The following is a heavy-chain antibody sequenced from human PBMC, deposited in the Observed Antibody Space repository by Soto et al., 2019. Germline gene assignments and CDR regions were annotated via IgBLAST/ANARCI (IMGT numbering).Heavy chain of an antibody. CDR1: GGSFSGYY. D-gene: IGHD3-3*01. J-gene: IGHJ6*02. CDR2: INHSGST. Sequence: TSETLSLTCAVYGGSFSGYYWSWIRQPPGKGLEWIGEINHSGSTNYNPSLKSRVTISVDTSKNQFSLKLSSVTAADTAVYYCARATYYDFWSGYYHTDYYYYGMDVWGQGTTVTVSS. V-gene: IGHV4-34*01. CDR3: ARATYYDFWSGYYHTDYYYYGMDV.